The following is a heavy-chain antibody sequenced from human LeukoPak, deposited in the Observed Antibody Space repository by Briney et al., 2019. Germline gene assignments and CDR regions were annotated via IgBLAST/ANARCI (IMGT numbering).Heavy chain of an antibody. CDR1: GFTFSNYG. CDR2: IRYDGFNK. Sequence: PGGSLRLSCAASGFTFSNYGMHWVRQAPGKGLEWVASIRYDGFNKYYADSLKGRFTISRDNSKNTLYLQMNSLRAEDTAVYYCARELAEGFDYWGQGTLVTVSS. V-gene: IGHV3-30*02. J-gene: IGHJ4*02. CDR3: ARELAEGFDY. D-gene: IGHD1-1*01.